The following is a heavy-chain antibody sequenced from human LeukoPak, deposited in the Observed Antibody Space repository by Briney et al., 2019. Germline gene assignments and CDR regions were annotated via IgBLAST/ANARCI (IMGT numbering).Heavy chain of an antibody. CDR2: INHSGST. D-gene: IGHD5-24*01. CDR3: ARDRSTREFDY. J-gene: IGHJ4*02. CDR1: GGSFSGYY. Sequence: PSETLSLTCAVYGGSFSGYYWSWIRQPPGKGLEWIGEINHSGSTNYNPSLKSRVTISVDTSKNQFSLKLSSVTAADTAVYYCARDRSTREFDYWGQGTLVTVSS. V-gene: IGHV4-34*01.